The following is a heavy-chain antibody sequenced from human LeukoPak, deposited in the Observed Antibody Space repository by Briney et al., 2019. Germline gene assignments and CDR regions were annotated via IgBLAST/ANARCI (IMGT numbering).Heavy chain of an antibody. CDR3: ARDSGYYYDSSARGAFDI. D-gene: IGHD3-22*01. Sequence: PSQTLSLTCTVSGGSISSGGYYWSWIRQLPGKGLEWIGYIYYSGSTYYNPSLKSRVTISVDTSKNQFSLKLSSVTAADTAVYYCARDSGYYYDSSARGAFDIWGQGTMVTVSS. CDR1: GGSISSGGYY. V-gene: IGHV4-31*03. CDR2: IYYSGST. J-gene: IGHJ3*02.